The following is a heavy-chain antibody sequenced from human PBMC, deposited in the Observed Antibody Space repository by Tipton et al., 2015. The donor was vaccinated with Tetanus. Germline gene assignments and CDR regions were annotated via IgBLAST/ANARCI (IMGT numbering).Heavy chain of an antibody. V-gene: IGHV4-34*01. J-gene: IGHJ4*02. CDR1: GGSFSGYY. CDR2: INHSGST. D-gene: IGHD6-6*01. CDR3: ARDTAARDY. Sequence: LRLSCAVCGGSFSGYYWSWIRQPPGKGLEWIGEINHSGSTNYNPSLKSRVTISVDTSKNQFSLKLSSVTAADTAVYYCARDTAARDYWGQGTLVTVSS.